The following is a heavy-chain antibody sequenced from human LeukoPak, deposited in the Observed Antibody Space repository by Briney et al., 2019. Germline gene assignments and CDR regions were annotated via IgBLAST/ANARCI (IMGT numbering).Heavy chain of an antibody. CDR1: GGSIRSSYYY. CDR3: ARRSYYESSGIFDY. Sequence: SETLSLTCTVSGGSIRSSYYYWGWIRQPPGKGLEWIGSIYDSGSTYYNPSLKSRVTISVDTSKNQFSLKLNSVTAADTAVYYCARRSYYESSGIFDYWGQGTLVTVSS. J-gene: IGHJ4*02. D-gene: IGHD3-22*01. CDR2: IYDSGST. V-gene: IGHV4-39*01.